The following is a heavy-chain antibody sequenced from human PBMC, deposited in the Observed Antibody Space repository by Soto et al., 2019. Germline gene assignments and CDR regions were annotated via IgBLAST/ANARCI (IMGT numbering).Heavy chain of an antibody. CDR1: GYNFTRFG. J-gene: IGHJ6*02. V-gene: IGHV1-18*01. Sequence: ASVKVSCKASGYNFTRFGISWVRQAPGQGLEWMGWISAHNGDTNYVQKLQGRVTMTTDTSTRTTYMELRSLRYDDTAVYYCARLYIVGPAMLYCMDVRGQGTTVTVSS. CDR3: ARLYIVGPAMLYCMDV. CDR2: ISAHNGDT. D-gene: IGHD1-26*01.